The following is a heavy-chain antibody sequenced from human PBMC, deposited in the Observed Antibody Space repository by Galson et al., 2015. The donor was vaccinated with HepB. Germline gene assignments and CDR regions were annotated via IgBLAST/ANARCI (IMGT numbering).Heavy chain of an antibody. CDR1: GYTFSNYW. CDR2: IYPGDSDS. Sequence: QSGAEVKKPGESLEISCKGSGYTFSNYWIGWVRQMPGKGLEWMGIIYPGDSDSRYSQSFRGQVTISADKSISTVYLQWSSLKASDTAMYYCARPPVSRGDSFDIWGQGTPVTVSS. J-gene: IGHJ3*02. D-gene: IGHD3-16*01. V-gene: IGHV5-51*03. CDR3: ARPPVSRGDSFDI.